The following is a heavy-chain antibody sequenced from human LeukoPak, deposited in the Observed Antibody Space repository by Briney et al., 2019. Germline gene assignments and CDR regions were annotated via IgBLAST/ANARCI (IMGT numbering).Heavy chain of an antibody. D-gene: IGHD2-2*01. Sequence: SETLSLTCAVYGGSFSGYHWTWMRQPPGKGLEWIGEINHSGSTNYNPSLKSRVTISVDTSKNQFSLKLSSVTAADTAVYYCARDPYCSSTRCERWSDPRLEGTLVTVSS. J-gene: IGHJ5*02. CDR3: ARDPYCSSTRCERWSDP. CDR1: GGSFSGYH. V-gene: IGHV4-34*01. CDR2: INHSGST.